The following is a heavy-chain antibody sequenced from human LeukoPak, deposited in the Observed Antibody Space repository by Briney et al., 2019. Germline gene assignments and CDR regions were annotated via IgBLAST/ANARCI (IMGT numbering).Heavy chain of an antibody. CDR1: GYTFTSYG. D-gene: IGHD3-9*01. V-gene: IGHV1-18*04. CDR3: ARDRYYDILTGYYPFDY. Sequence: RASVKVSCKASGYTFTSYGISWVRQAPGQGLEWMGWISAYNGNTNYAQKLQGRVTMTTDTSTSTAYMGLRSLRSDDTAVYYCARDRYYDILTGYYPFDYWGQGTLVTVSA. CDR2: ISAYNGNT. J-gene: IGHJ4*02.